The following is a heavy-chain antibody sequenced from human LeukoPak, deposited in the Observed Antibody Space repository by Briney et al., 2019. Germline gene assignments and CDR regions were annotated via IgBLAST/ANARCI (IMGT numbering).Heavy chain of an antibody. V-gene: IGHV3-23*01. D-gene: IGHD6-13*01. CDR2: ISGSGGST. CDR1: GFTFSSYA. J-gene: IGHJ4*02. Sequence: GGSLRLSCAASGFTFSSYAMSWVRQAPGKGLEWVSGISGSGGSTYYADSVKGRFTISRDNSKNTLYLQMNSLRAEDTAVYYCAKDLSSSSLTYYFDYWGQGTLVTVSS. CDR3: AKDLSSSSLTYYFDY.